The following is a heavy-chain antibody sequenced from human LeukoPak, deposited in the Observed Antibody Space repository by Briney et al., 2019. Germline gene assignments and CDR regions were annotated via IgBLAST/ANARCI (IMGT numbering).Heavy chain of an antibody. CDR3: ARHKPVEMATITEQNWGYYYYYYMDV. CDR1: GYTFTSYD. J-gene: IGHJ6*03. Sequence: ASVKVSCKASGYTFTSYDINWVRQATGQGLEWMGWMNPNSGNTGYAQKFQGRVTITRNTSISTAYMEPSSLRSEDTAVYYCARHKPVEMATITEQNWGYYYYYYMDVWGKGTTVTVSS. D-gene: IGHD5-24*01. CDR2: MNPNSGNT. V-gene: IGHV1-8*03.